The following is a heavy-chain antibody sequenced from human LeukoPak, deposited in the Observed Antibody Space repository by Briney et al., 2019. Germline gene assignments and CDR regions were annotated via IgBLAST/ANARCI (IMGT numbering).Heavy chain of an antibody. Sequence: ASVRLSCKASGYTFTSYDTNWVRQATGQGLEWMGWINPNSGNTGYAQKFQGRVTMTRNTSISTAYMELSSLRSEDTAVYYCARGHYGSGSYYNGDSYYFDYWGQGNLVTVSS. J-gene: IGHJ4*02. CDR2: INPNSGNT. V-gene: IGHV1-8*01. CDR1: GYTFTSYD. D-gene: IGHD3-10*01. CDR3: ARGHYGSGSYYNGDSYYFDY.